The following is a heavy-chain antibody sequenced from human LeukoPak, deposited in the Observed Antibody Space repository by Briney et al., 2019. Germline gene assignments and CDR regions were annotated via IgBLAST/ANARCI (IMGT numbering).Heavy chain of an antibody. Sequence: GRSLRLSCAASGFTFSSYGMHWVRQAPGKGLEWVAVIWYDGSNKYYTDSVKGRFTISRDNIKNTLYLQMNSLRAEDTAVYYCARGQYSPDYRGQGTLVTVSS. J-gene: IGHJ4*02. D-gene: IGHD2-15*01. CDR1: GFTFSSYG. V-gene: IGHV3-33*01. CDR3: ARGQYSPDY. CDR2: IWYDGSNK.